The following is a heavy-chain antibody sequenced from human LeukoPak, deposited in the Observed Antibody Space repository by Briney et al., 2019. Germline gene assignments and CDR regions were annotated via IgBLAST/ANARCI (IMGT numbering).Heavy chain of an antibody. Sequence: SETLSLTCAVYGGSFSDHYWSWIRQPPGKGLEWIGEINHSGSTDCSPSLKSRVTISVDTSKNQFSLKLSSVTAADTAVYYCARGGGSSWYVDYWGQGTLVTVSS. CDR3: ARGGGSSWYVDY. D-gene: IGHD6-13*01. V-gene: IGHV4-34*01. CDR1: GGSFSDHY. CDR2: INHSGST. J-gene: IGHJ4*02.